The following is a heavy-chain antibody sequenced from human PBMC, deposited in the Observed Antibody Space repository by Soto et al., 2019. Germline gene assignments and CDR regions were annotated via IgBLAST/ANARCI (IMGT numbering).Heavy chain of an antibody. J-gene: IGHJ4*02. CDR3: ARVGERWQYFDWFYYFDS. CDR1: GGSISSYY. CDR2: IYYSGSS. Sequence: PSQTLSLTCTVSGGSISSYYWSWIRQPPGKGLEWIGYIYYSGSSKSNPSLKSRVTMSADTSKNQLSLKVRSVTAADTAVYYCARVGERWQYFDWFYYFDSWGQGALVTVSS. V-gene: IGHV4-59*01. D-gene: IGHD3-9*01.